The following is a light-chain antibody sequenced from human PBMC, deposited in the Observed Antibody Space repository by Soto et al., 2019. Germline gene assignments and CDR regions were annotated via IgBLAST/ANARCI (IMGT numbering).Light chain of an antibody. V-gene: IGLV2-23*01. CDR3: CSYAGSSTYV. CDR1: SRVVGTYDL. J-gene: IGLJ1*01. Sequence: QSVLTQPASVSGSPGQSITISCTGTSRVVGTYDLVSWYQHHPGKAPKLMIYEGTKRPSGVSNRFSGSKSGNTASLAISGLQAEDEADYYCCSYAGSSTYVFGTGTKGTVL. CDR2: EGT.